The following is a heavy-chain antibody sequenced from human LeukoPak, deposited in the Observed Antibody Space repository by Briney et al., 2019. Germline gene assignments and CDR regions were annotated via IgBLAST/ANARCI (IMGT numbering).Heavy chain of an antibody. V-gene: IGHV1-2*02. CDR3: ARVGPTGFGEFEI. D-gene: IGHD3-10*01. J-gene: IGHJ4*02. Sequence: ASVKVSCKASGYTFTGYYMHWVRQAAGQGLEWMGWINPNSGGTNYAQKFQGRVTMTRDTSISTAYMELSRLRSDDTAVYYCARVGPTGFGEFEIWGQGTLVTVSS. CDR1: GYTFTGYY. CDR2: INPNSGGT.